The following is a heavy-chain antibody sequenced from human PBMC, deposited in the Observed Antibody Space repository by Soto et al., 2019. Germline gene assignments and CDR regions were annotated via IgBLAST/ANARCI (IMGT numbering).Heavy chain of an antibody. J-gene: IGHJ4*01. CDR1: GFTFSRNW. CDR2: IRQDGSEK. D-gene: IGHD2-2*01. CDR3: AREIVVARGASYFDY. V-gene: IGHV3-7*04. Sequence: PGGSLRLSCVGSGFTFSRNWMTWVRQAPGKGLEWVGNIRQDGSEKNYVDSVKGRFTISRDNAKNSLYLQMNSLRAEDTAVYYCAREIVVARGASYFDYWGPGT.